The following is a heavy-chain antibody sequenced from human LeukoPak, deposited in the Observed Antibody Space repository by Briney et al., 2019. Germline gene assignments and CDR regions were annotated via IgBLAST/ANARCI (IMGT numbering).Heavy chain of an antibody. Sequence: PGGSLRLSCAASGFTFTSYGMHWVRQAPGKGLEWVAVISYDGANKYYADSVKGRFTISRDNSKSTLYLQMSSLRAEDTAVYYCAKASGVPWADYAFDIWGQGTMVTVS. CDR3: AKASGVPWADYAFDI. CDR2: ISYDGANK. J-gene: IGHJ3*02. CDR1: GFTFTSYG. V-gene: IGHV3-30*18. D-gene: IGHD3-10*01.